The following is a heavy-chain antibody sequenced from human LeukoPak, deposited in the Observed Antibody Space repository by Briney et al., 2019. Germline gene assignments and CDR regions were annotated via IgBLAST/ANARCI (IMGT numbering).Heavy chain of an antibody. CDR3: ARAGPRSGLRKYYFDY. V-gene: IGHV1-69*13. CDR2: IIPIFGTA. Sequence: SVKVSCKASGGTCSSYAISWVRQAPGQGLEWMGGIIPIFGTANYAQKFQGRVTITADESTSTAYMELSSLRSEDTAVYYCARAGPRSGLRKYYFDYWGQGTLVTVSS. J-gene: IGHJ4*02. D-gene: IGHD4-17*01. CDR1: GGTCSSYA.